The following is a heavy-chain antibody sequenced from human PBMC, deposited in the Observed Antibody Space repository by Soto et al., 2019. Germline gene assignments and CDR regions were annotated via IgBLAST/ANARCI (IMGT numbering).Heavy chain of an antibody. D-gene: IGHD3-10*01. Sequence: QVQLVESGGGVVQPGRSLRLSCAASGFTFSSYAMHWVRQAPGKGLEWVAVISYDGSNKYYADSVKGRFTISRDNSKNTLYLQMNSLRAEDTAVYYCARDPMGRYYGSGSYYFDYWVQGTLVTVSS. CDR3: ARDPMGRYYGSGSYYFDY. V-gene: IGHV3-30-3*01. CDR1: GFTFSSYA. J-gene: IGHJ4*02. CDR2: ISYDGSNK.